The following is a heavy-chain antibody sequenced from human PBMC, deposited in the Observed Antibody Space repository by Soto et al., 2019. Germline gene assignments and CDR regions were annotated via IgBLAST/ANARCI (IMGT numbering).Heavy chain of an antibody. D-gene: IGHD6-13*01. CDR3: ASPAAPLYYFDY. V-gene: IGHV1-69*06. CDR2: IIPIFGTA. Sequence: ASVNVSCKASGYTFTSYGLSWVRQAPGQGLEWMGGIIPIFGTANYAQKFQGRVTITADKSTSTAYMELSSLRSEDTAVYYCASPAAPLYYFDYWGQGNLVTVSS. CDR1: GYTFTSYG. J-gene: IGHJ4*02.